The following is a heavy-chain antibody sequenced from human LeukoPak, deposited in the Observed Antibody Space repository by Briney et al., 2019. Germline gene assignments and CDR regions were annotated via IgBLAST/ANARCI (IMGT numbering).Heavy chain of an antibody. D-gene: IGHD4-17*01. CDR1: GFTFSSYA. CDR2: INWNGGST. CDR3: ARDREDYGDPHWFDP. Sequence: GGSLRLSCAASGFTFSSYAMSWVRQAPGKGLEWVSGINWNGGSTGYADSVKGRFTISRDDAKNSLYLQMNSLRAEDTALYYCARDREDYGDPHWFDPWGQGTQVTVSS. V-gene: IGHV3-20*04. J-gene: IGHJ5*02.